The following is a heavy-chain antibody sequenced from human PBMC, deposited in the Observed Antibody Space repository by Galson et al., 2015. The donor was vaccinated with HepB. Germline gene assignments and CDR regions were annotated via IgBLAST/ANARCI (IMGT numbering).Heavy chain of an antibody. Sequence: SLRLSCAASGFIVSSNYMSWVRQAPGKGLEWVSVIYSGGSTYYADSVKGRFTISRDNSKNTLYLQMNSLRAEDTAVYYCARVHTTWAGQNWFDPWGQGTLVTVSS. CDR1: GFIVSSNY. CDR3: ARVHTTWAGQNWFDP. V-gene: IGHV3-53*01. D-gene: IGHD2-2*01. CDR2: IYSGGST. J-gene: IGHJ5*02.